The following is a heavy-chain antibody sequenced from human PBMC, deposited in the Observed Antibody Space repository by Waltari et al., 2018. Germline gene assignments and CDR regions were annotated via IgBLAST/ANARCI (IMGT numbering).Heavy chain of an antibody. Sequence: VQLVQSGAEVKKPGASVKVSCKASGYTFTSYDINWVRQATGQGLAWMGWMNPNSGNTGYAQKFQGRGTITRNTSISTAYMELSSLRSADTAVYYCARLVRSRATRYYFDYWGQGTLVTVSS. J-gene: IGHJ4*02. CDR1: GYTFTSYD. CDR3: ARLVRSRATRYYFDY. D-gene: IGHD2-15*01. V-gene: IGHV1-8*03. CDR2: MNPNSGNT.